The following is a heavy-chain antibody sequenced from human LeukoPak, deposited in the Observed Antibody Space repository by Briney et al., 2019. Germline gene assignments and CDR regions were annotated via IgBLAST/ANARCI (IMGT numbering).Heavy chain of an antibody. CDR3: ARVYYGGNADAFDI. V-gene: IGHV1-2*02. J-gene: IGHJ3*02. D-gene: IGHD4-23*01. CDR1: GYTFTGYY. Sequence: VASVKVSCKASGYTFTGYYMHWVRQAPGQGLEWMGWINPNSGGTNYAQKFQGRVTMTRDTSISTAYMELSRLRSDDTAVYYCARVYYGGNADAFDIWGQGTMVTVSS. CDR2: INPNSGGT.